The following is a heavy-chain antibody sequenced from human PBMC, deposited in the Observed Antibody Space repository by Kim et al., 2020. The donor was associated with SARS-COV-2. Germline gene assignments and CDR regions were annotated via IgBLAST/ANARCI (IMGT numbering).Heavy chain of an antibody. V-gene: IGHV1-2*05. Sequence: ASVKVSCKTSGYTFTSRYLHWVRQAPGHGLEWMGRINPSSGGTDYAQKFQGRVTMTRDTPISTAYMELSSLRSDDTVVYYCARGNTETIDYWGQGTLVTVSS. CDR3: ARGNTETIDY. CDR1: GYTFTSRY. CDR2: INPSSGGT. J-gene: IGHJ4*02.